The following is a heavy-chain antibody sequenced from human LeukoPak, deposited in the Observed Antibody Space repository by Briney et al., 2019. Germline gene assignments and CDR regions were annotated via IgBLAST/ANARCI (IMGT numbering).Heavy chain of an antibody. Sequence: PGGSLRLSCAASGFTVSSNYMSWVRQAPGKGLEWVSSISSSSSYIYYADSVKGRFTISRDNAKNSLYLQMNSLRAEDTAVYYCARDLYMGGFDYWGQGTLVTLSS. CDR1: GFTVSSNY. J-gene: IGHJ4*02. V-gene: IGHV3-21*01. CDR3: ARDLYMGGFDY. D-gene: IGHD3-16*01. CDR2: ISSSSSYI.